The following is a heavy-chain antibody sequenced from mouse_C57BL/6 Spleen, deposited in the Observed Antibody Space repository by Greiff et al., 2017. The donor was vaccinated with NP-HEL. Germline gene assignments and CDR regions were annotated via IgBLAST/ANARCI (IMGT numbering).Heavy chain of an antibody. CDR1: GFTFSDYG. V-gene: IGHV5-17*01. J-gene: IGHJ4*01. D-gene: IGHD2-3*01. CDR3: ARIYDGYYGYAMDY. Sequence: EVQRVESGGGLVKPGGSLKLSCAASGFTFSDYGMHWVRQAPEKGLEWVAYISSGSSTIYYVDTVKGRFTISRDNAKNTLFLQMTSLRSEDTAMYYCARIYDGYYGYAMDYWGQGTSVTVSS. CDR2: ISSGSSTI.